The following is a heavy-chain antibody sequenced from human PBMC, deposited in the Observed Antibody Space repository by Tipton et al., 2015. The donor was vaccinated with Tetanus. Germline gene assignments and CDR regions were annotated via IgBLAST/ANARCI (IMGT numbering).Heavy chain of an antibody. CDR1: GFSFSTFW. CDR3: ARDGSYGGTLISDY. J-gene: IGHJ4*02. CDR2: IKHDGTEK. Sequence: SLRLSCAASGFSFSTFWMSWVRQAPGGGLEWVAYIKHDGTEKYYVDSVRGRFTISRDNTNNSLFLQMSGLRAEDTAVYYCARDGSYGGTLISDYWGQGTQVTVSS. V-gene: IGHV3-7*01. D-gene: IGHD4-23*01.